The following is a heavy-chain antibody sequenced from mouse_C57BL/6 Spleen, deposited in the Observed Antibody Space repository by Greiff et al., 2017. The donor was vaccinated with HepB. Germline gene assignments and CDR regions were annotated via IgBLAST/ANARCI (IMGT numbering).Heavy chain of an antibody. V-gene: IGHV7-3*01. CDR2: IRNKANGYTT. D-gene: IGHD1-1*01. J-gene: IGHJ2*01. CDR1: GFTFTDYY. CDR3: ARWGYYVSWYFDY. Sequence: EVKLMESGGGLVQPGGSLSLSCAASGFTFTDYYMSWVRQPPWKALEWLGFIRNKANGYTTEYSASVKGRFTISRYNSQSILYLQMNALRAEDSATYYCARWGYYVSWYFDYWGQGTTLTVSS.